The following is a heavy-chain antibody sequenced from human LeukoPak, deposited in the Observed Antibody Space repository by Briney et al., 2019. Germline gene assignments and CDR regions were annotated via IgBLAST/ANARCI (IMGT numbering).Heavy chain of an antibody. Sequence: GGSLRLSCAASGFTFSSHAMHWVRQAPGKGLEWVAVIWYDGGNKYYADSVKGRFTISRDNSKNTLYPQLDSLRAEDTAVYYCARAQGYIAVADVPDYWGQGTLVTVSS. J-gene: IGHJ4*02. CDR3: ARAQGYIAVADVPDY. D-gene: IGHD6-19*01. CDR2: IWYDGGNK. CDR1: GFTFSSHA. V-gene: IGHV3-33*08.